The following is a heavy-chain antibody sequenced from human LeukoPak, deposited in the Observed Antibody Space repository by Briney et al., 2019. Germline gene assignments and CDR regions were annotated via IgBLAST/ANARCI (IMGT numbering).Heavy chain of an antibody. D-gene: IGHD2-2*01. V-gene: IGHV1-8*03. Sequence: ASVKVSCKASGYTFTSYDINWVRQATGQGLEWMGWMNPNSGNTGYARKFQGRVTITRNTSISTAYMELSSLRSEDTAVYYCARGGPDCSSTSCYGDYWGQGTLVTVSS. CDR2: MNPNSGNT. J-gene: IGHJ4*02. CDR3: ARGGPDCSSTSCYGDY. CDR1: GYTFTSYD.